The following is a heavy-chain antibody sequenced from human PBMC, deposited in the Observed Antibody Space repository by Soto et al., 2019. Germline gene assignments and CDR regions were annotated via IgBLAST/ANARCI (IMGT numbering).Heavy chain of an antibody. CDR3: ATPPTSSSGWFFDY. CDR2: ISSSGGST. Sequence: GGSLRLSCAASGFTFNNYAMSWVRQAPGKGLEWVSGISSSGGSTNYADSVKGRLTISRDNSKNTLYLQMQSLRAEDTAVYYCATPPTSSSGWFFDYWGQGTLVTVSS. D-gene: IGHD6-19*01. CDR1: GFTFNNYA. J-gene: IGHJ4*02. V-gene: IGHV3-23*01.